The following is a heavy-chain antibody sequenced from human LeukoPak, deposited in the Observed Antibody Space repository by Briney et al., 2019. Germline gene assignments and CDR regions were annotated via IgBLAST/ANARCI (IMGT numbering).Heavy chain of an antibody. V-gene: IGHV1-69*04. J-gene: IGHJ4*02. CDR3: ARVLLMNYYDSSGADY. CDR2: IIPILGIA. CDR1: GGTFSSYA. D-gene: IGHD3-22*01. Sequence: SVKVSCKASGGTFSSYAISWVRQAPGQGLEWMGRIIPILGIANYAQKFQGRVTITADKSTSTAYMELGSLRSEDTAVYYCARVLLMNYYDSSGADYWGQGTLVTVSS.